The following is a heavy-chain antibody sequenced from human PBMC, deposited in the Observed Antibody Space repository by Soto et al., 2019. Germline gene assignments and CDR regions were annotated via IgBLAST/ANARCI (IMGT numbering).Heavy chain of an antibody. V-gene: IGHV3-33*01. CDR1: GFTFSSYG. J-gene: IGHJ4*02. D-gene: IGHD6-19*01. CDR3: ARANSAGIAVAGKDY. CDR2: IWYDGSNK. Sequence: QVQLVESGGGVVQPGRSLRLSCAASGFTFSSYGMHWVRQAPGKGLEWVAVIWYDGSNKYYADSVKGRFTISRDNSKNTLYLQMNSLRAEDTAVYYCARANSAGIAVAGKDYWGQGSLVTVSS.